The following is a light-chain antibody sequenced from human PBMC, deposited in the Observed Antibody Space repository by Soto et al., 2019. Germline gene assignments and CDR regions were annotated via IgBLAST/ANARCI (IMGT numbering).Light chain of an antibody. V-gene: IGLV2-14*01. CDR1: SSDVGGYDY. Sequence: QSALTQPASVSGSPGQSITISCTGTSSDVGGYDYVSWYQQHPGKAPKLMIYDVSNRPSGISNRFSASKSGNTASLTISGLQAEDEADYYCSSYTSSSTRIFGGGTKLTVL. J-gene: IGLJ2*01. CDR3: SSYTSSSTRI. CDR2: DVS.